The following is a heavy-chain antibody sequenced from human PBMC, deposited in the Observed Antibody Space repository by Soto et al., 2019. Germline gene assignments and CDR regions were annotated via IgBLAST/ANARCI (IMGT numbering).Heavy chain of an antibody. Sequence: SETLSLTCTVSGGSISSYYWSWIWQPPGKGLEWIGYIYYSGSTNYNPSLKSRVTISVDTSKNQFSLKLSSVTAADTAVYYCARLYYYDSSGYYYSAFDIWGQGTMVTVS. V-gene: IGHV4-59*01. CDR2: IYYSGST. CDR1: GGSISSYY. D-gene: IGHD3-22*01. J-gene: IGHJ3*02. CDR3: ARLYYYDSSGYYYSAFDI.